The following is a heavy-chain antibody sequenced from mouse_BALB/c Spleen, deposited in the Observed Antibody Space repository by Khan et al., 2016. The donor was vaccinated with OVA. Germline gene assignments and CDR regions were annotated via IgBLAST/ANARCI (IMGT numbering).Heavy chain of an antibody. CDR1: GYSITSGYG. D-gene: IGHD1-2*01. Sequence: PGLLHPPQPLSTTCTATGYSITSGYGWNWIRQFPENKLEWMGYISYSGSTNYNPSLKSRISITRDTSKNQFFLQLNSVTTEDTATYYCARTARIKYWGQGTTLTVSS. V-gene: IGHV3-2*02. J-gene: IGHJ2*01. CDR3: ARTARIKY. CDR2: ISYSGST.